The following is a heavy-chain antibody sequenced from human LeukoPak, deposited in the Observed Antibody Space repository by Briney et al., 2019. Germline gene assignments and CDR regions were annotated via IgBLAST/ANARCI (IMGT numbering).Heavy chain of an antibody. CDR3: ARRGYGDYAHLYYFDY. D-gene: IGHD4-17*01. Sequence: SVKVSCKASGGTFSSYAISWVRQAPGQGLEWMGGIIPIFGTANYAQKFQGRVTITADESTSTAYMELSSLRSEDTAVYYCARRGYGDYAHLYYFDYWGQGTLVTASS. J-gene: IGHJ4*02. CDR1: GGTFSSYA. V-gene: IGHV1-69*13. CDR2: IIPIFGTA.